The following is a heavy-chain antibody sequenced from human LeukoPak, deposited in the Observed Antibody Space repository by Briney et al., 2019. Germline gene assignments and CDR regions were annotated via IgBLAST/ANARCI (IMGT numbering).Heavy chain of an antibody. J-gene: IGHJ5*02. CDR2: IYYSGST. V-gene: IGHV4-30-4*01. Sequence: PSQTLSLTCTVSGGSISNGDYYWSWIRQPPGKGLEWIGYIYYSGSTYYNPSLKSRVTISVDTSKNQFSLKLSSVTAADTAVYYCARVDQYSSSWRASNWFDPWGQGTLVTVSS. CDR1: GGSISNGDYY. CDR3: ARVDQYSSSWRASNWFDP. D-gene: IGHD6-13*01.